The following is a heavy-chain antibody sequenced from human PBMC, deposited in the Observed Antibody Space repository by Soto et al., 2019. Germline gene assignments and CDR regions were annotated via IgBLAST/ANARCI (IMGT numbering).Heavy chain of an antibody. CDR3: AREPVNSTTWGHYYGMDV. CDR1: GDSFTSYW. V-gene: IGHV5-51*03. J-gene: IGHJ6*02. CDR2: IYPGDSDT. D-gene: IGHD7-27*01. Sequence: EVQLVQSGAEVKKPGESLKISCKGSGDSFTSYWIGWVRQMPGKGLEWMGIIYPGDSDTRYSPSFQGQVTISADKSISTAYLQWSSLKASDTAMYYCAREPVNSTTWGHYYGMDVWGQGTTVTVSS.